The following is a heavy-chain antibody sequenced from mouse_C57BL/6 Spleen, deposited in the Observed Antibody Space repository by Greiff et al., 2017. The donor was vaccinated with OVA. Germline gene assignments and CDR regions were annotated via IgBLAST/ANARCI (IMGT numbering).Heavy chain of an antibody. CDR1: GYTFTDYY. D-gene: IGHD2-3*01. V-gene: IGHV1-26*01. CDR2: INPNNGGT. Sequence: EVQLQQSGPELVKPGASVKISCKASGYTFTDYYMNWVKQSHGKSLEWIGDINPNNGGTSYNQKFKGKATLTVDKSSSTAYMELRSLTSEDSAVYYCAILYDGYRGQGTSVTVSS. CDR3: AILYDGY. J-gene: IGHJ4*01.